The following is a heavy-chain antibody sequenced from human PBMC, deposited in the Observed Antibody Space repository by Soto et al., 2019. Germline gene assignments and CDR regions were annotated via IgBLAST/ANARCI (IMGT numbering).Heavy chain of an antibody. CDR2: IGSDGTAI. V-gene: IGHV3-23*05. J-gene: IGHJ4*02. CDR3: VRPGLTVPGTRYFDH. Sequence: EVQLLESGGAFVQPGGSLRLSCAASGFTFNSYAMSWVRQAPGKGLEWVSAIGSDGTAIQYADSVKGRFTISKDNSNDMLYLQMNSLRAEDTAVYYCVRPGLTVPGTRYFDHWRQGALVTVSS. CDR1: GFTFNSYA. D-gene: IGHD6-19*01.